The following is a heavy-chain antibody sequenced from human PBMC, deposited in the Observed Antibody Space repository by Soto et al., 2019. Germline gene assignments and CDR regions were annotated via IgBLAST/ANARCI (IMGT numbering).Heavy chain of an antibody. D-gene: IGHD6-19*01. V-gene: IGHV3-23*01. Sequence: SLSHSWAAAEVTFSNAWMSWVSQDPGKTLEWVSTISGSGGATYYADSVKGRFTISRDNSQNTLYLQMNSLRAEDTAVYYCVRVRLGSSGWYNVDYWGQGTLVTVSS. CDR1: EVTFSNAW. CDR2: ISGSGGAT. CDR3: VRVRLGSSGWYNVDY. J-gene: IGHJ4*02.